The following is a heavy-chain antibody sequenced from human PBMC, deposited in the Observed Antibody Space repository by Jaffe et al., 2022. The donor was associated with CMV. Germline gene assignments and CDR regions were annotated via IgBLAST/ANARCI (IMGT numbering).Heavy chain of an antibody. J-gene: IGHJ6*02. CDR2: IYYSGST. V-gene: IGHV4-39*01. CDR3: ARTTIVVVPAAKMYYYYYGMDV. D-gene: IGHD2-2*01. Sequence: QLQLQESGPGLVKPSETLSLTCTVSGGSISSSSYYWGWIRQPPGKGLEWIGSIYYSGSTYYNPSLKSRVTISVDTSKNQFSLKLSSVTAADTAVYYCARTTIVVVPAAKMYYYYYGMDVWGQGTTVTVSS. CDR1: GGSISSSSYY.